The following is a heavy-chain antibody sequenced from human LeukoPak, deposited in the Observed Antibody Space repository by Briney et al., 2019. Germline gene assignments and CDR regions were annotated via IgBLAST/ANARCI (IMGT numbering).Heavy chain of an antibody. CDR1: GFSFSTNW. CDR2: IRGDGGAK. V-gene: IGHV3-7*01. Sequence: GGSLRLSCAASGFSFSTNWMAWVRQAPGKGLEWVGNIRGDGGAKFYGGSVKGRFTISRDNSQNTLYLQMDSLRPEDTAVYYCASSHDSSGNDWGQGTLVTVSS. J-gene: IGHJ4*02. D-gene: IGHD3-22*01. CDR3: ASSHDSSGND.